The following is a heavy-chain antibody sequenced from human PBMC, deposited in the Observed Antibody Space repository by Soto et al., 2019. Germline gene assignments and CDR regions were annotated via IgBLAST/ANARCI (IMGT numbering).Heavy chain of an antibody. V-gene: IGHV3-21*01. CDR2: ISSSSSYI. CDR3: ASGGYCSSTSCYDFGVVTAFDI. CDR1: GFTFSSYS. Sequence: GGSLRLSCAASGFTFSSYSMNWVRQAPGKGLEWVSSISSSSSYIYYADSVKGRFTISRDKAKNSLYLQMNSLRAEDTAVYYCASGGYCSSTSCYDFGVVTAFDIWGQGTMVTVSS. D-gene: IGHD2-2*01. J-gene: IGHJ3*02.